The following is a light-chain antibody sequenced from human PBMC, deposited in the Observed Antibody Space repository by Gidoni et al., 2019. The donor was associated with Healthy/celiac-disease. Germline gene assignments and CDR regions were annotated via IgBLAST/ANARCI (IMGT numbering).Light chain of an antibody. CDR1: SSNIGSNT. J-gene: IGLJ3*02. V-gene: IGLV1-44*01. Sequence: QSVLTQPPSASASTGQRVTISCSGSSSNIGSNTVNWYQQLPGTAPKLRIYINNQRPSGVPDRFSGSKAGTSASLSSRGLQSEDECDYYCAAWDDSLNGWVFGGVSKLTVL. CDR2: INN. CDR3: AAWDDSLNGWV.